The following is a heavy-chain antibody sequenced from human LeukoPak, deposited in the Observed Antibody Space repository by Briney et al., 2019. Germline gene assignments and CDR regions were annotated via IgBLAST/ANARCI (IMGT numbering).Heavy chain of an antibody. CDR3: ARDAYGEQMLWHLRVNWFDP. V-gene: IGHV1-69*04. Sequence: GASVKVSCKASGGTFSSYAISWVRQAPGQGLEWMGRIIPILGIANYAQKFQGRVTITADKSTSTAYMELSSLRSEDTAVYYCARDAYGEQMLWHLRVNWFDPWGQGTLFTVSS. D-gene: IGHD2-2*01. CDR1: GGTFSSYA. CDR2: IIPILGIA. J-gene: IGHJ5*02.